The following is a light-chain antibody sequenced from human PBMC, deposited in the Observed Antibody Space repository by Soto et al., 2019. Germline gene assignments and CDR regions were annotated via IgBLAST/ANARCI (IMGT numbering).Light chain of an antibody. J-gene: IGKJ5*01. CDR1: QSVSNF. V-gene: IGKV3-15*01. Sequence: EILLTQSPATLSLSPGKRGTLSCRASQSVSNFLAWYQQKPGQVPRLLIYGAFTRDTGIPARFSGSGSGAEFTLTISRLQSEDFEVYYCQQYNNWPITFGQGTRLEIK. CDR2: GAF. CDR3: QQYNNWPIT.